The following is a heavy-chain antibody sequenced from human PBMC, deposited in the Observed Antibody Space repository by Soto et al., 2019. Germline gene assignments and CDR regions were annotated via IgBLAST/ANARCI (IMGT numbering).Heavy chain of an antibody. J-gene: IGHJ4*02. CDR1: GFTFTRYS. CDR2: ISSTTNYI. CDR3: ARESEDLTSNFDY. V-gene: IGHV3-21*01. Sequence: PGGSLRLSCAASGFTFTRYSMNWVRQAPGKGLEWVSSISSTTNYIYYADSMKGRFTVSRDNAKNSVYLEMNSLSAEDTAVYYCARESEDLTSNFDYWGQGTLVTVST.